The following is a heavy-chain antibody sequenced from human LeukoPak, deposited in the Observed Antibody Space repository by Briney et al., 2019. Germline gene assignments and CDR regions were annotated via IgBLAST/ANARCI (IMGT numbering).Heavy chain of an antibody. D-gene: IGHD5-24*01. J-gene: IGHJ4*02. V-gene: IGHV4-39*07. CDR3: ARDCPEMARTTSY. CDR1: GGSISSISSNNYH. Sequence: TSETLSLTCIVSGGSISSISSNNYHWGWIRQPPGKELEWIGSIYYSGSTYYNPSLKSRVTISVDTSKNQFSLKLSSVTAADTAVYYCARDCPEMARTTSYWSQGTLVTVSS. CDR2: IYYSGST.